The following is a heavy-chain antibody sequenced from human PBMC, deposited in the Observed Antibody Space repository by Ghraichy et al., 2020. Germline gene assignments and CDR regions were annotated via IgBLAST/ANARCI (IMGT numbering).Heavy chain of an antibody. CDR3: ARKIAAAGTSWFDP. Sequence: AESLNISCKGSGYSFTSYWIGWVRQMPGKGLEWMGIIYPGDSDTRYSPSFQGQVTISADKSISTAYLQWSSLKASDTAMYYCARKIAAAGTSWFDPWGQGTLVTVSS. CDR1: GYSFTSYW. J-gene: IGHJ5*02. V-gene: IGHV5-51*01. CDR2: IYPGDSDT. D-gene: IGHD6-13*01.